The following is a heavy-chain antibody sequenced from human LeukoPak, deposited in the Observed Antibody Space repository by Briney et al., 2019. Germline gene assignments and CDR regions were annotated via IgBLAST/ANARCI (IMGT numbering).Heavy chain of an antibody. CDR1: GFTFSSYS. D-gene: IGHD5-18*01. V-gene: IGHV3-21*01. CDR3: ARGVDTAMVPFDY. J-gene: IGHJ4*02. Sequence: PGGSLRLSCVASGFTFSSYSMNWVRQAPGKGLEWVSSISSSSSYIYYADSVKGRFTISRDNAKNSLYLQMNSLRAEDTAVYYCARGVDTAMVPFDYWGQGTLVTVSS. CDR2: ISSSSSYI.